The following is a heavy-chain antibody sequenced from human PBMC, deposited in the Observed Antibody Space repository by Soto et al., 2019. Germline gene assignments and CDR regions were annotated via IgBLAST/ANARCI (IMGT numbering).Heavy chain of an antibody. D-gene: IGHD2-15*01. CDR3: ARGKYCSGGSCYSDWFDP. V-gene: IGHV1-69*01. CDR1: GGTFSSYA. CDR2: IIPIFGTA. Sequence: QVQLVQSGAEVKKPGSSVKVSCKASGGTFSSYAISWVRQAPGQGLEWMGGIIPIFGTANYAQKFQGRVTITADESTSTAYMELSSLRSEDTAVYYCARGKYCSGGSCYSDWFDPWGHGTLVTVSS. J-gene: IGHJ5*02.